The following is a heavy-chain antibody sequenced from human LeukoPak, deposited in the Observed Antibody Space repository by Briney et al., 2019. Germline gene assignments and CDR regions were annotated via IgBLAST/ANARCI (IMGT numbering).Heavy chain of an antibody. J-gene: IGHJ3*02. CDR3: ARPRQRYCSGGTCYSRDGFDI. CDR2: IIPLFGIP. D-gene: IGHD2-15*01. Sequence: SVKVSCKASGGTFSSYAISWVRQAPTQGLQWMGGIIPLFGIPNYAQKFQGRVTITADESTSTAYMELSSLRSEDTAMYYCARPRQRYCSGGTCYSRDGFDIWGQGTMVTVSS. CDR1: GGTFSSYA. V-gene: IGHV1-69*01.